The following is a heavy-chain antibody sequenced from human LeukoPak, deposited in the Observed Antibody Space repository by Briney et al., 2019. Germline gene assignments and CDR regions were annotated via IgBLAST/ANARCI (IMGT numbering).Heavy chain of an antibody. Sequence: SETLSLTCAVYGGSFSGYYWSWIRQPPGKGLEWIGEINHSGSTSYNPSLKSRVTISVDTSKNQFSLKLSSVTAADTAVYYCARGLDSNCSGGSCYFDYWGQGTLVTVSS. V-gene: IGHV4-34*01. CDR2: INHSGST. D-gene: IGHD2-15*01. CDR1: GGSFSGYY. J-gene: IGHJ4*02. CDR3: ARGLDSNCSGGSCYFDY.